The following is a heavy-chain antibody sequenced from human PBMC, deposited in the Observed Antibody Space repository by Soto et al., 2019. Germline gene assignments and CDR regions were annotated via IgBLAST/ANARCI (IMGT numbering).Heavy chain of an antibody. D-gene: IGHD6-19*01. J-gene: IGHJ3*02. Sequence: VSVKVSCKASGYTFNSYAMHWVRQATGQRLEWMGWINAGNGNTKYSQKFQGRVTITRDTSASTAYMELSSLRSEDTAVYYCARVSQYSSGWSVPGAFDIWGQGTMVTVSS. CDR3: ARVSQYSSGWSVPGAFDI. CDR1: GYTFNSYA. V-gene: IGHV1-3*01. CDR2: INAGNGNT.